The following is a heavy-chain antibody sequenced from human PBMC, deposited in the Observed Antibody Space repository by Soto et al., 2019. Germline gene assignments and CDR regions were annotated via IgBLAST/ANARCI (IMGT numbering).Heavy chain of an antibody. CDR2: ISATTTYK. D-gene: IGHD2-8*02. CDR1: GFTFDSYT. Sequence: EVQVVESGGGLVRPGGSLRLSCTASGFTFDSYTMNWLRQAPGRGLEWVSSISATTTYKYYADSVKGRFTISRDNAKNSLYLQTNNLRAEDTAVYYCARGGASKSGHLWYFDFWGRGTLVTVSS. J-gene: IGHJ2*01. CDR3: ARGGASKSGHLWYFDF. V-gene: IGHV3-21*01.